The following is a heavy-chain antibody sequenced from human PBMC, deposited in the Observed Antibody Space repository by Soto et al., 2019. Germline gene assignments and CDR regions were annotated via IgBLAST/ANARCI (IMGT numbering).Heavy chain of an antibody. D-gene: IGHD2-2*01. CDR1: GFTFSRYG. Sequence: VGSLRLSCEASGFTFSRYGMHWVRQAPGRGLEWVAVISYDGSNKYYADSVKGRFTISRDNSKNTLYLQMNSLRAEDTAVYYCAKDLTRVVPAAISKYYYYYYGMDVWGQGTTVTVSS. CDR3: AKDLTRVVPAAISKYYYYYYGMDV. J-gene: IGHJ6*02. V-gene: IGHV3-30*18. CDR2: ISYDGSNK.